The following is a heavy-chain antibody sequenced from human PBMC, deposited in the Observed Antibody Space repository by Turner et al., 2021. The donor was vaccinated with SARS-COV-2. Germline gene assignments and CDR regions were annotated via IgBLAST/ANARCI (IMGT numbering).Heavy chain of an antibody. CDR3: AREDYYDSSGSFDY. CDR2: ISYDGSNK. Sequence: QVQLVESGGGVVQPGRSLRLSCAASGFTFSSHAMHWVRQAPGKGLEWVAVISYDGSNKYYADSVKGRLIIYRDNSKNTLYVQMNSLRAEDTAVYYCAREDYYDSSGSFDYWGQGTLVTVSS. J-gene: IGHJ4*02. CDR1: GFTFSSHA. V-gene: IGHV3-30-3*01. D-gene: IGHD3-22*01.